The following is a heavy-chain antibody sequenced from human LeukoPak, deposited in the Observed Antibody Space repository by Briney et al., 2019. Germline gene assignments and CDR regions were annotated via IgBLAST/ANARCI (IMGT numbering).Heavy chain of an antibody. J-gene: IGHJ6*02. Sequence: GRSLRLSCAASGFTFDDYAMHWVRQVPGKGLEWVSGISWSGGSIGYADSVKGRFTISRDNAKNSLYLQMNTLRAEDTSLYDGAKGDVRGSSWPESMYVWGQETTVSVSS. CDR3: AKGDVRGSSWPESMYV. V-gene: IGHV3-9*01. D-gene: IGHD6-13*01. CDR1: GFTFDDYA. CDR2: ISWSGGSI.